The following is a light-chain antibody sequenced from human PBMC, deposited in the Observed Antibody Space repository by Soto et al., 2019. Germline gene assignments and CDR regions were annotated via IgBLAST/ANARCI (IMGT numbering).Light chain of an antibody. CDR2: SAS. Sequence: EVVLTQSPGTLSLSPGERATLSCRASQSINNNLAWYQHKPGQAPRLLIYSASSRAAGIPDRFSGSGSRTDFTPPISRLEPEDFAVYYCQQYGTSRVTFGPGTKVDIK. V-gene: IGKV3-20*01. CDR3: QQYGTSRVT. CDR1: QSINNN. J-gene: IGKJ3*01.